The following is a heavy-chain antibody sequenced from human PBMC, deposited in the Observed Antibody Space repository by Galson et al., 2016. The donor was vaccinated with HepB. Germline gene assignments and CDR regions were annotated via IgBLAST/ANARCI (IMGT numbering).Heavy chain of an antibody. CDR2: FQRKTDGDTT. D-gene: IGHD2-2*01. J-gene: IGHJ6*03. CDR1: RLSFNNAW. V-gene: IGHV3-15*01. Sequence: SLRLSCAGARLSFNNAWMSWVRQAPGKGLECVGRFQRKTDGDTTDYAPPVRGRFTISRDDSTDTLYLQMHSLKTEDTAVYFCTTASTIHYTNYYYMDVWGKGTTVTVSS. CDR3: TTASTIHYTNYYYMDV.